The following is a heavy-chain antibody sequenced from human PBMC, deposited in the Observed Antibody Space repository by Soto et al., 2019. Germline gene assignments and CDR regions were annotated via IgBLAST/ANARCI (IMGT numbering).Heavy chain of an antibody. CDR1: GFTFSSYA. Sequence: GGSLRLSCAASGFTFSSYAMHWVRQAPGKGLEWVAVISYDGSNKYYADSVKGRFTISRDNSKNTLYLQMNSLRAEDTAVYYCARTFSTSAGTGRGYYFDYWGQGTLVTVSS. CDR3: ARTFSTSAGTGRGYYFDY. J-gene: IGHJ4*02. CDR2: ISYDGSNK. D-gene: IGHD6-13*01. V-gene: IGHV3-30-3*01.